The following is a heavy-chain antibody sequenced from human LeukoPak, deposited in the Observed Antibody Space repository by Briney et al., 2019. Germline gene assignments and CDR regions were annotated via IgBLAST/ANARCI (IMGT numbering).Heavy chain of an antibody. CDR2: ISAGASTM. V-gene: IGHV3-11*01. CDR1: GFTFSAYY. D-gene: IGHD3-10*01. CDR3: ARDIDFYGSGSYYNFDY. Sequence: PGGSLRLSCAASGFTFSAYYMSWVRQAPGGGLGWVSVISAGASTMYFADSVRGRFTISRDNAKNSLFLEMNSLRVEDTAVYYCARDIDFYGSGSYYNFDYWGQGTLVTVSS. J-gene: IGHJ4*02.